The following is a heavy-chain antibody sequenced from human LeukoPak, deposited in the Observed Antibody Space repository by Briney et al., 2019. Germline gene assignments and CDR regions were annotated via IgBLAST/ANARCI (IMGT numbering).Heavy chain of an antibody. J-gene: IGHJ5*02. CDR3: ARGFGSGSYYSHLVH. CDR1: GFTFDDFG. CDR2: INWNGGST. Sequence: GGSLRLSCAASGFTFDDFGMSWVRQGPGKGLEWVSGINWNGGSTGYADSVKGRFTISRDNAENSLYLQMNSLRAEDTALYYCARGFGSGSYYSHLVHWGQGTLVTVSS. D-gene: IGHD3-10*01. V-gene: IGHV3-20*04.